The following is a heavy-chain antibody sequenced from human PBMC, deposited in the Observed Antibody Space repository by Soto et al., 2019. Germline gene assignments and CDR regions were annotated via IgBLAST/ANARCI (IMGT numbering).Heavy chain of an antibody. CDR3: ARSPGYYYDSSGQGFDY. V-gene: IGHV1-69*13. CDR2: IIPIFGAA. J-gene: IGHJ4*02. D-gene: IGHD3-22*01. Sequence: SVKVSCKASGGTFSSYAISWVRQAPGQGLEWMGGIIPIFGAANYAQKFQGRVTITADESTSTAYMELSSLRSEDTAVYYCARSPGYYYDSSGQGFDYWGQGTLVTVSS. CDR1: GGTFSSYA.